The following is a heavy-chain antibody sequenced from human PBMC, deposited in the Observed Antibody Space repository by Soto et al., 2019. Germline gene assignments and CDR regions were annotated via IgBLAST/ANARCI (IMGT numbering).Heavy chain of an antibody. V-gene: IGHV3-7*03. CDR1: GFTFSNFW. CDR2: IRQDGTYK. J-gene: IGHJ6*02. D-gene: IGHD3-3*01. Sequence: GGSLRLSCAASGFTFSNFWMSWVRQAPGKGLEWVANIRQDGTYKNYVDSVKGRFTISRDNAKNSLYLQMNSLRGKDTAVYYCVRGASYYDFWSALRREYQYGMDVWGQGTTVTVS. CDR3: VRGASYYDFWSALRREYQYGMDV.